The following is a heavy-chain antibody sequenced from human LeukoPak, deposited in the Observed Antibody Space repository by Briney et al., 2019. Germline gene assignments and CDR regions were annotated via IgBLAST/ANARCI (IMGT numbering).Heavy chain of an antibody. D-gene: IGHD3-16*01. J-gene: IGHJ4*02. CDR1: GDSISSDIW. CDR2: IHHSGGI. Sequence: SETLSLTCAVSGDSISSDIWWNWVRQPPGKGLEWIVEIHHSGGINYNPSIKSRVTISLDKSKNQFSLEANSVTATDTALSLCSSGGDYRFHFWGQGTGVTVSS. V-gene: IGHV4-4*02. CDR3: SSGGDYRFHF.